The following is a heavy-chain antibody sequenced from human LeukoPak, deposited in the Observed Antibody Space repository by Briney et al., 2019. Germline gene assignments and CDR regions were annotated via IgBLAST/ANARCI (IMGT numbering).Heavy chain of an antibody. CDR2: IRDSGEA. J-gene: IGHJ5*02. CDR1: GFRVSDYY. Sequence: GGSLSLSCAVSGFRVSDYYMSWPRQAPGKGLEWVGLIRDSGEAFYADFARGRFAISRDEYENTLYLQMNSLRVEDTAVYFCARDRAANQDWVEFDPWGQGTPVIVSS. V-gene: IGHV3-66*03. CDR3: ARDRAANQDWVEFDP. D-gene: IGHD1-14*01.